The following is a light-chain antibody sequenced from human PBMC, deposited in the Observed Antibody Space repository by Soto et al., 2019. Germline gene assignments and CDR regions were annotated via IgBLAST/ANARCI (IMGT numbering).Light chain of an antibody. CDR1: SSDVGAYNF. Sequence: QSALTQPASVSGSPGQSITISCSGTSSDVGAYNFVSWYQHQPGKAPKLMISDVSNRPSGVSTRFSGSKSGNTASLTISGLQAEDEADYYCTSYTQTSDKGTSTYVFGTGTKLTVL. J-gene: IGLJ1*01. CDR2: DVS. V-gene: IGLV2-14*03. CDR3: TSYTQTSDKGTSTYV.